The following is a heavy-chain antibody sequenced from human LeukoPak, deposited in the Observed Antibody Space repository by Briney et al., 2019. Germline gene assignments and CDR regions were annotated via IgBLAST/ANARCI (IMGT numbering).Heavy chain of an antibody. CDR2: ISYDGSNK. CDR1: GFTFSSYG. Sequence: PGRSLRLSCAASGFTFSSYGMHWVRQAPGKGLEGVAVISYDGSNKYYADSVKGRFTISRDNSKNTLYLQMNSLRAEDTAVYYCAKVYSSGWSYFDYWGQGTLVTVSS. D-gene: IGHD6-19*01. CDR3: AKVYSSGWSYFDY. V-gene: IGHV3-30*18. J-gene: IGHJ4*02.